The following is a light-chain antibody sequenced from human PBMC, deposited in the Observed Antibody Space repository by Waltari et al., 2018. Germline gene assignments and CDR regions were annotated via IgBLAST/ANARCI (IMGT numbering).Light chain of an antibody. CDR3: QQYNNWPLT. Sequence: EIAMTQSPATLSVSPGERAALTCRASPSVGSDLAWYQQTPGQAPRLLIYGASTRAAGIPARFSGSGSGTEFTLTITSLQSEDFAVYFCQQYNNWPLTFGGGAQVEIK. CDR1: PSVGSD. J-gene: IGKJ4*01. CDR2: GAS. V-gene: IGKV3-15*01.